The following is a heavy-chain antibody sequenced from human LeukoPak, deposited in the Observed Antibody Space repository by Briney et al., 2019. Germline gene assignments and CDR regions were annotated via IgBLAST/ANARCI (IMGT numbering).Heavy chain of an antibody. CDR2: IYYSGST. J-gene: IGHJ4*02. V-gene: IGHV4-39*01. Sequence: KPSETLSLTCTVSGGSISSSSYYWGWIRQPPGKGLEWIGSIYYSGSTYYNPSLKSRVTISVDTSKNQFSLKLSSVTAADTAVYYCARHVRGMVRGDFDYWGQGTLVTVSS. CDR1: GGSISSSSYY. D-gene: IGHD3-10*01. CDR3: ARHVRGMVRGDFDY.